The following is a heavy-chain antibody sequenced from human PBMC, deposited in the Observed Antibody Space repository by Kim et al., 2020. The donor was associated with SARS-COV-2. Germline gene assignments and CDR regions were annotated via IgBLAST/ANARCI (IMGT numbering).Heavy chain of an antibody. CDR3: AKRRGGSGTYFALDL. V-gene: IGHV3-33*06. CDR1: GLTLSSIG. Sequence: GGSLRLSCVASGLTLSSIGMHWVRQAPGRGLEWVGVIWSDGRNENYPDSVKGRFTISRDNSKNTLFLQMNSLRPEDTAVYYCAKRRGGSGTYFALDLWGQGPLVTVSS. D-gene: IGHD3-10*01. J-gene: IGHJ4*02. CDR2: IWSDGRNE.